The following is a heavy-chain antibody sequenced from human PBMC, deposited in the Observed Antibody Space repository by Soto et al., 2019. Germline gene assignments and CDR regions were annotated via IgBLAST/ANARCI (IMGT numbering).Heavy chain of an antibody. J-gene: IGHJ3*02. CDR1: GYTFTNFY. CDR2: INPISGSA. Sequence: ASVKVSCKASGYTFTNFYMHWVRQTHGQGFEWMGVINPISGSADYALTFQGRITMTRDTSTSTAYMELRSLRSEDTAVYYCARDHSGYYGWGPVSAFDIWGQGTMVTVSS. CDR3: ARDHSGYYGWGPVSAFDI. V-gene: IGHV1-46*01. D-gene: IGHD3-10*01.